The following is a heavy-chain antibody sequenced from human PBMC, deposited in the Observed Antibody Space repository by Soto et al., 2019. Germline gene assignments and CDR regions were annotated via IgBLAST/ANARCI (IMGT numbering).Heavy chain of an antibody. CDR3: ARRRYYYDSTFWFDP. J-gene: IGHJ5*02. V-gene: IGHV1-69*13. CDR2: IIPIFGTA. CDR1: GGTFSSYA. D-gene: IGHD3-22*01. Sequence: SVKVSCKASGGTFSSYAISWVRQAPGQGLEWMGGIIPIFGTANYAQKFQGRVTITADESTSTAYMELSSLRSEDTAVYYCARRRYYYDSTFWFDPWGQGTLVTVSS.